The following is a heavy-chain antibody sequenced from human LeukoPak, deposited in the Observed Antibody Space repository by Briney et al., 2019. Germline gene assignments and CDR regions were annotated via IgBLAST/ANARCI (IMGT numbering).Heavy chain of an antibody. CDR3: ARAWYYDSSGYP. D-gene: IGHD3-22*01. CDR1: GGTFSSYA. Sequence: SVKVSCKASGGTFSSYAISWVRQAPGQGLEWMGGIIPIFGTANYAQKVQGRVTMTRDTSTSTVYMELSSLRSEDTAVYYCARAWYYDSSGYPWGQGTLVTVSS. V-gene: IGHV1-69*05. CDR2: IIPIFGTA. J-gene: IGHJ4*02.